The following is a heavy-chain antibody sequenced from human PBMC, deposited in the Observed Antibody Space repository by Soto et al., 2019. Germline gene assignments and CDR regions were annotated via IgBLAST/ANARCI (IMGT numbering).Heavy chain of an antibody. CDR2: ISGSGGST. V-gene: IGHV3-23*01. D-gene: IGHD3-10*01. Sequence: PGGSLRLSCAASGFTFSSYAMSWVRQAPGKGLEWVSAISGSGGSTYYADSVKGRFAISRDNSKNTLYLQMNSLRAEDTAVYYCAKDMVRGDPLYYFDYWGQGTLVTVPQ. CDR3: AKDMVRGDPLYYFDY. J-gene: IGHJ4*02. CDR1: GFTFSSYA.